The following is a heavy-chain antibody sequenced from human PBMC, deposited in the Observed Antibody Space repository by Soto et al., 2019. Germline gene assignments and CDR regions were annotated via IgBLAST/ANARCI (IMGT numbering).Heavy chain of an antibody. CDR1: GITLSNYG. Sequence: QVQLVESGGGVALPGRSLRLSCAASGITLSNYGMHWVRQAPGKGLEWLAVISSDGRNTFYADSVKGRLTISRDNSKSTQYLQMDSLRTEDTAVYFCAASGRGYNSGEHHAYYGMDIGGQWATVTVSS. J-gene: IGHJ6*02. CDR3: AASGRGYNSGEHHAYYGMDI. CDR2: ISSDGRNT. V-gene: IGHV3-30*03. D-gene: IGHD5-12*01.